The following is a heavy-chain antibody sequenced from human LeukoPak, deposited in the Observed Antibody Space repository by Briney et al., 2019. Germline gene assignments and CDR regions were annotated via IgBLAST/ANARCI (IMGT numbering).Heavy chain of an antibody. V-gene: IGHV3-7*01. CDR2: IKPDGSAT. D-gene: IGHD6-6*01. CDR1: GFSFSNFW. Sequence: GGSLRLSCAASGFSFSNFWMSWVRQAPGKGLEWVANIKPDGSATNYVGSMKGRFTISRDNATNSLDLQMNSLRAEDTAVYYCARGGGSSSWGQGTLVTVSS. CDR3: ARGGGSSS. J-gene: IGHJ5*02.